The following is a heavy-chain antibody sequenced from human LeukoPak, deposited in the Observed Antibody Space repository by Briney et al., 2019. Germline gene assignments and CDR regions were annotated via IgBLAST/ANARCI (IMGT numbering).Heavy chain of an antibody. CDR3: ARHMPPPYYDILTGYYTDYGMDV. D-gene: IGHD3-9*01. CDR1: GGSISSYY. CDR2: IYYSGST. V-gene: IGHV4-59*08. J-gene: IGHJ6*02. Sequence: SETLSLTCTVSGGSISSYYWSWIRQPPGKGLEWIGYIYYSGSTNYNPSPKSRVTISVDMSKNQFSLKLSSVTAADTAVYYCARHMPPPYYDILTGYYTDYGMDVWGQGTTVTVSS.